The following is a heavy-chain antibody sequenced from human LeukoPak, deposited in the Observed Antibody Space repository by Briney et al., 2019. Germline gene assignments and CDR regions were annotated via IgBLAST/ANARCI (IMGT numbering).Heavy chain of an antibody. D-gene: IGHD3-10*01. CDR1: GFNFTNAW. J-gene: IGHJ3*02. CDR2: ISGSGGST. CDR3: AKDRGVGGMVGNAFDI. V-gene: IGHV3-23*01. Sequence: GGSLRLSCGTSGFNFTNAWMSWVRQAPGKGLEWVSAISGSGGSTYYADSVKGRFTISRDNSKNTLYLQVNSLRAEDTAVYYCAKDRGVGGMVGNAFDIWGQGTMVTVSS.